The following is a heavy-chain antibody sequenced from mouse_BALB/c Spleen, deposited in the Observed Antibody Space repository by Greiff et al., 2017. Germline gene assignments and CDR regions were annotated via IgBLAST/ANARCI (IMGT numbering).Heavy chain of an antibody. V-gene: IGHV1-80*01. CDR1: GYAFSSYW. D-gene: IGHD2-12*01. CDR3: ARAGTTTAWFAY. J-gene: IGHJ3*01. Sequence: VQRVESGAELVRPGSSVKISCKASGYAFSSYWMNWVKQRPGQGLEWIGQIYPGDGDTNYNGKFKGKATLTADKSSSTAYMQLSSLTSEDSAVYFCARAGTTTAWFAYWGQGTLVTVSA. CDR2: IYPGDGDT.